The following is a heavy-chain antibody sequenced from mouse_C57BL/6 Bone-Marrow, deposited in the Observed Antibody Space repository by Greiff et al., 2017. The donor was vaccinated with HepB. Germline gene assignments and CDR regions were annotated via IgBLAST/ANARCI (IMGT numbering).Heavy chain of an antibody. CDR3: ARTQRGYDTMDY. CDR2: IYPGSGST. D-gene: IGHD2-3*01. J-gene: IGHJ4*01. CDR1: GYTFTSYW. V-gene: IGHV1-55*01. Sequence: QVQLQQPGAELVKPGASVKMSCKASGYTFTSYWITWVKQRPGQGLEWIGDIYPGSGSTNYNEKFKSKATLTVDTSSSTAYMQLSSLTSEDSAVYYCARTQRGYDTMDYWGQGTSVTVSS.